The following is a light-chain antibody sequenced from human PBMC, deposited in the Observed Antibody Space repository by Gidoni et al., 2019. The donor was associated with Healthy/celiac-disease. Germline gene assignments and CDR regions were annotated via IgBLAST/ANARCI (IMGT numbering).Light chain of an antibody. Sequence: DTQMTQSPSSLSSAVEGRGTITCRESQSISSYLNWYQQKPGKAPKLLIYAASSLQSGVPSRFSGSGSGTDFTLTISSLQPEDFATYYCQQSYSTLWTFXQXTKVEIK. CDR2: AAS. J-gene: IGKJ1*01. V-gene: IGKV1-39*01. CDR3: QQSYSTLWT. CDR1: QSISSY.